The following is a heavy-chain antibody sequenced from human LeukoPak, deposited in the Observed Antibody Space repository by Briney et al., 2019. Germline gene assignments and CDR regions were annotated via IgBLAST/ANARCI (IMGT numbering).Heavy chain of an antibody. CDR1: GFTFSTYA. V-gene: IGHV3-33*01. CDR3: ARDRLTTVTTFRFDY. Sequence: GGSLRLSCAASGFTFSTYAMHWVRQAPGKGLEWVAVIWSDSTNKYYADSVRGRFTISRDNSKNTLYLQMGSLRAEDTAMYYCARDRLTTVTTFRFDYWGQGTLVTVSS. CDR2: IWSDSTNK. D-gene: IGHD4-17*01. J-gene: IGHJ4*02.